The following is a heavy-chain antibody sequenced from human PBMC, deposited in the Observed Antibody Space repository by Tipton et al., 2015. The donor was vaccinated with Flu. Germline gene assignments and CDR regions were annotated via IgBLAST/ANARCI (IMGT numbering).Heavy chain of an antibody. CDR3: ARGRDQTKGGDY. V-gene: IGHV4-34*01. Sequence: TLSLTCAVYGGSFSGYYWSWTRQPPGKGLEWIGEIHPSGSTRYNPSLTSRVTISVDTSKNQFSLKLTSVTAADTAVYYCARGRDQTKGGDYWGQGTLVTVSS. D-gene: IGHD2-8*01. CDR1: GGSFSGYY. CDR2: IHPSGST. J-gene: IGHJ4*02.